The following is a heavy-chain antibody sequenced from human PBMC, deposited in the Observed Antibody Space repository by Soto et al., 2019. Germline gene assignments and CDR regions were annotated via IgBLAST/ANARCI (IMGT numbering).Heavy chain of an antibody. CDR1: GFNFSKYA. Sequence: ELQLVESGGGLVQPGGSLRLSCAASGFNFSKYAMSWVRQAPGKGLEWVSGMSERSGPPLYADSVKGRFSISRDNSKRTLYLDLNNMRPEDTAVYYCATDQDNSDYNWFFDLWGRGTPVTVSS. V-gene: IGHV3-23*04. D-gene: IGHD5-12*01. CDR3: ATDQDNSDYNWFFDL. CDR2: MSERSGPP. J-gene: IGHJ2*01.